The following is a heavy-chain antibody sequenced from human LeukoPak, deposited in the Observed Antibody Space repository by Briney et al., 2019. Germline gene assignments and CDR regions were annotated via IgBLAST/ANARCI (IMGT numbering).Heavy chain of an antibody. Sequence: GGSLRLSCAASGFTFSSYSMNWVRQAPGKGLEWVSSISSSSSYIYYADSVKGRFTISRDNAKNSLYLQMNSLRAEDTAVYYCARESLLWFGESPTRFDYWGQGTLVTVSS. D-gene: IGHD3-10*01. CDR2: ISSSSSYI. CDR3: ARESLLWFGESPTRFDY. CDR1: GFTFSSYS. J-gene: IGHJ4*02. V-gene: IGHV3-21*01.